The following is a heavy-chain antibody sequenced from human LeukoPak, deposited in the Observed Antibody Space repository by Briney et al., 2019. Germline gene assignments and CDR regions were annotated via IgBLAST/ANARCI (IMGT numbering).Heavy chain of an antibody. D-gene: IGHD1-26*01. CDR3: ARGEHFDY. CDR2: ISSNGGST. CDR1: GFTFSSYA. Sequence: GGSLRLSCAASGFTFSSYAMHWVRQAPGKGLEYVSAISSNGGSTYYANSVKGRFTISRDNSKNTLYLQMGSLRAEDMAVYYCARGEHFDYWGQGTLVTVSS. J-gene: IGHJ4*02. V-gene: IGHV3-64*01.